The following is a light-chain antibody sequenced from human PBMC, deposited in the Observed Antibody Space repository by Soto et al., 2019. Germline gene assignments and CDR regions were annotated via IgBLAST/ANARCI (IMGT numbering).Light chain of an antibody. CDR3: CSYAGVSTFV. J-gene: IGLJ1*01. CDR2: EVT. V-gene: IGLV2-23*02. Sequence: QSVLTQPASVSGSPGQSITISCTGTSSDVGSYDLVSWYQQHPGKAPRLIIYEVTKRPSGVSNRFSGSKSGSTASLTFSGLQAEDEADYFCCSYAGVSTFVFGPGTKFTVL. CDR1: SSDVGSYDL.